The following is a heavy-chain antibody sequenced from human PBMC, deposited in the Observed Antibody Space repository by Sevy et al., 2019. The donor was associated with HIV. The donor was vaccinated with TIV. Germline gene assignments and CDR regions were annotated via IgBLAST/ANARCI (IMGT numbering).Heavy chain of an antibody. CDR1: GGSISSSSYY. V-gene: IGHV4-39*02. D-gene: IGHD2-2*01. J-gene: IGHJ5*02. Sequence: SETLSLTCTVSGGSISSSSYYWGWIRQPPGKGLEWIGSIYYSGSTYYNPSLKSRVTISVDTSKNQFSLKLSSVTAADTAVYYGARDQYQLLWLGWFDPWGQGTLVTVSS. CDR3: ARDQYQLLWLGWFDP. CDR2: IYYSGST.